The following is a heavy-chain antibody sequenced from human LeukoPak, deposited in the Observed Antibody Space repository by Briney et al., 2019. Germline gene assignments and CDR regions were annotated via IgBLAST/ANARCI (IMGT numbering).Heavy chain of an antibody. CDR2: INHSGST. V-gene: IGHV4-34*01. J-gene: IGHJ3*02. D-gene: IGHD6-6*01. Sequence: SETLSLTCAVYGGSFSGYYWSWIRQPPGKGLEWIGEINHSGSTNYNPSLKSRVTISVDTSKNQFSLKLSSVTAADTAVYYCAGVGSSSPEGAFDIWGQGTMVTVSS. CDR3: AGVGSSSPEGAFDI. CDR1: GGSFSGYY.